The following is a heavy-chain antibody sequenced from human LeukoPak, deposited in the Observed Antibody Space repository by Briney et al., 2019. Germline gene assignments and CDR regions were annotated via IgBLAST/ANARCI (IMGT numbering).Heavy chain of an antibody. J-gene: IGHJ4*02. V-gene: IGHV1-18*01. CDR2: ISAYNGNT. CDR1: GYTFTSYG. Sequence: ASVKVSCKASGYTFTSYGISWVRRAPGQGLEWMGWISAYNGNTNYAQKLQGRVTMTTDTSTSTAYMELRSLRSDDTAVYYCARDISYYGSGSYSGWGQGTLVTVSS. CDR3: ARDISYYGSGSYSG. D-gene: IGHD3-10*01.